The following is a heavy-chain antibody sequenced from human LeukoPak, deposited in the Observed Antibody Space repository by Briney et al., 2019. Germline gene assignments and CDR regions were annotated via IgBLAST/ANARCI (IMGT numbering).Heavy chain of an antibody. CDR2: IRSSSSYI. D-gene: IGHD3-16*01. CDR3: ARSRYDYIWGTDY. V-gene: IGHV3-21*01. Sequence: PGGSLRLSCAASGFTFSSYSMNWVRQAPGKGLEWVASIRSSSSYIYYAESVKGRFTISRDNAKNTLYLQMNSLRDEATAVFYCARSRYDYIWGTDYWGQGTLVTPSS. CDR1: GFTFSSYS. J-gene: IGHJ4*02.